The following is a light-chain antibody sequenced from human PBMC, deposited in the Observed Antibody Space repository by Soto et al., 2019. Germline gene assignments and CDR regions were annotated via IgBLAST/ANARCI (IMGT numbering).Light chain of an antibody. J-gene: IGKJ1*01. V-gene: IGKV1-5*03. CDR1: QTINSD. Sequence: DVQMTQSPSTLSASVGDRVTITCRASQTINSDLAWYQQKPGKAPQLLIYRASSLESGVPSRFSGSGSGTEFTLNITSLQRDDFATDYCEQHNNYWTFGQGTRVDIK. CDR3: EQHNNYWT. CDR2: RAS.